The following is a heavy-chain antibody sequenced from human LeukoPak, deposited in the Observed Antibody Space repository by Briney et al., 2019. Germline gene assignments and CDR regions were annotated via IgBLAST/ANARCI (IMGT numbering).Heavy chain of an antibody. CDR2: IDPGDSYT. D-gene: IGHD1-1*01. V-gene: IGHV5-51*01. CDR1: GYSLSSYL. Sequence: GESLKISFQGSGYSLSSYLFGCVRQMPGKGLECMGIIDPGDSYTRYSPSFPGQVTISADKSINTADLHVSSLNGSDTAIYYCARRSLFTAGYLSAEYSQHCGEGTLVTVSS. CDR3: ARRSLFTAGYLSAEYSQH. J-gene: IGHJ1*01.